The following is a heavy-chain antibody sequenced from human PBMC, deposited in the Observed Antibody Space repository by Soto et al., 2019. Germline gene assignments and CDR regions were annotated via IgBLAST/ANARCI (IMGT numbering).Heavy chain of an antibody. Sequence: SVKVSCKASGGTFSSYAISWVLQAPGQGLEWMGGIIPIFGTANYAQKFQGRVTITADESTSTAYMELSSLRSEDTAVYYCARDLRYQLLRYNWFDPWGQGTLVTVSS. CDR2: IIPIFGTA. CDR3: ARDLRYQLLRYNWFDP. D-gene: IGHD2-2*01. V-gene: IGHV1-69*13. CDR1: GGTFSSYA. J-gene: IGHJ5*02.